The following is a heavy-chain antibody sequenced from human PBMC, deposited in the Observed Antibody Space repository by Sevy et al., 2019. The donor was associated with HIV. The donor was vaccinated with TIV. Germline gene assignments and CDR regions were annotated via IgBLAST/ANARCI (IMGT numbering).Heavy chain of an antibody. CDR2: ISSSSSTM. D-gene: IGHD5-18*01. CDR1: EFSFSSYS. V-gene: IGHV3-48*01. CDR3: ARTKSNTAMVSSDY. J-gene: IGHJ4*02. Sequence: GGSLRLSCAASEFSFSSYSMNWVRQAPGQGLEWVSYISSSSSTMYYADSVKGRFTISRDNAKNSLYQQMNTLRAEDTAVYYCARTKSNTAMVSSDYWGQGTLVTVSS.